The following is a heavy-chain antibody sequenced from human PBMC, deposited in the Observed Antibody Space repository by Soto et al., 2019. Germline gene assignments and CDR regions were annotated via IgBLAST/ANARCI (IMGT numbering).Heavy chain of an antibody. CDR2: ISFDGRNT. Sequence: GGSLRLSCAASGFTFSSYGMNWVRQAPDKGLEWVAGISFDGRNTYHADSVKGRFTVSRDNSKNTLYLQMDSLRVEDTAIYYCANGRYSSSAEFDYWGQGTLVTVSS. J-gene: IGHJ4*02. D-gene: IGHD6-6*01. CDR1: GFTFSSYG. V-gene: IGHV3-30*18. CDR3: ANGRYSSSAEFDY.